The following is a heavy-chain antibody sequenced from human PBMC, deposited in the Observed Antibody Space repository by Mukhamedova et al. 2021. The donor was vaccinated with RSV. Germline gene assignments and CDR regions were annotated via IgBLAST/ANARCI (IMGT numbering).Heavy chain of an antibody. Sequence: WVRQAPGKGLEWVSSISGDDSITFYADSVRGRFTVSKDHSKNTLYLQMNSLRGDDTSIYYCVQDVDNRLAVAACLLWGQGTQVT. CDR2: ISGDDSIT. D-gene: IGHD6-19*01. CDR3: VQDVDNRLAVAACLL. V-gene: IGHV3-23*01. J-gene: IGHJ4*02.